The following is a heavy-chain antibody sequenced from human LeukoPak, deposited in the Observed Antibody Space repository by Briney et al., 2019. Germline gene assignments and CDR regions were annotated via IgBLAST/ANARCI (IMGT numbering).Heavy chain of an antibody. J-gene: IGHJ4*02. CDR2: MNPNSGNT. CDR1: GYTFTSYD. CDR3: ARDRGYSYGSEYFDY. D-gene: IGHD5-18*01. V-gene: IGHV1-8*02. Sequence: GASVKVSCKASGYTFTSYDINWVRQATGQGLEWMGWMNPNSGNTGYAQKLQGRVTMTTDTSTSTAYMELRSLRSDDTAVYYCARDRGYSYGSEYFDYWGQGTLVTVSS.